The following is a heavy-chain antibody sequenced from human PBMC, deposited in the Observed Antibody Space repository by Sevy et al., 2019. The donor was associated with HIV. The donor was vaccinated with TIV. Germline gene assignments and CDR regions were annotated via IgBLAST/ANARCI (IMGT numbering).Heavy chain of an antibody. Sequence: GGSLRLSCAASGFTFSSYAMHWVRQAPGKGLEWVAVISYDGSNKYYADSVKGRFTISRDNSKNTLYLQMNSLRAEDTAVYYCARDYGSGSYSCPFRFDYWGQGTLVTVSS. CDR1: GFTFSSYA. V-gene: IGHV3-30-3*01. CDR2: ISYDGSNK. D-gene: IGHD3-10*01. CDR3: ARDYGSGSYSCPFRFDY. J-gene: IGHJ4*02.